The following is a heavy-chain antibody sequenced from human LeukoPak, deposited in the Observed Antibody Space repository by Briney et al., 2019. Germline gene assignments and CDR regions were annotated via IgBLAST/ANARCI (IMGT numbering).Heavy chain of an antibody. J-gene: IGHJ4*02. Sequence: ASVKVSCKASGYTFTSYGTSWVRQAPGQGLEWMGWISAYNGNTNYAQKLQGRVTMTTDTSTSTAYMELRSLRSDDTAVYYCARELVDFWSGYHYFDYWGQGTLVTVSS. CDR1: GYTFTSYG. CDR2: ISAYNGNT. CDR3: ARELVDFWSGYHYFDY. D-gene: IGHD3-3*01. V-gene: IGHV1-18*01.